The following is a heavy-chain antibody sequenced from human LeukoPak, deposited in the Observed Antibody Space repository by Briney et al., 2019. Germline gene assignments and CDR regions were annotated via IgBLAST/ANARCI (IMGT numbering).Heavy chain of an antibody. CDR2: INPNSGGT. CDR1: GYSFTGYF. J-gene: IGHJ5*02. D-gene: IGHD6-13*01. V-gene: IGHV1-2*02. CDR3: ARGVAAAGSRLDP. Sequence: GASVKVSCKTSGYSFTGYFIHWVRQAPGQRFEWLGWINPNSGGTKYAQKFQDRVSMTRDTSIGAAYMELNSLRLDDTAVYYGARGVAAAGSRLDPWGQGTLITVSS.